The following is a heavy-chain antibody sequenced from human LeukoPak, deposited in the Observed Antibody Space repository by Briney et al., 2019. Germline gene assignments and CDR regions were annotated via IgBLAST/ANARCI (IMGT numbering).Heavy chain of an antibody. Sequence: EASVKVSCKASGYTFTSYYMHWVRQAPGQGLEWMGWVNSYIGVTDYAQKFEGRVTMTRDTSISTDYMELSRLTSDDTAVYYCASITVFGVSPTQGAFDIWGQGTMVTVSS. D-gene: IGHD3-3*01. CDR2: VNSYIGVT. J-gene: IGHJ3*02. V-gene: IGHV1-2*02. CDR1: GYTFTSYY. CDR3: ASITVFGVSPTQGAFDI.